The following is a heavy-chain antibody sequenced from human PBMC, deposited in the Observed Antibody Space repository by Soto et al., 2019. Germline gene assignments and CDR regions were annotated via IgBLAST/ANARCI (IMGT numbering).Heavy chain of an antibody. CDR3: ARDLGGWPDY. CDR1: GYTLTSYA. V-gene: IGHV1-3*01. J-gene: IGHJ4*02. Sequence: GASGKGSFKASGYTLTSYAMDWVRQAPGQRLEWMGWINAGNGNTKYSQKFQGRVTITRDTSASTAYMELSSLRSEDTAVYYCARDLGGWPDYWGQGTLVTVSS. CDR2: INAGNGNT. D-gene: IGHD2-15*01.